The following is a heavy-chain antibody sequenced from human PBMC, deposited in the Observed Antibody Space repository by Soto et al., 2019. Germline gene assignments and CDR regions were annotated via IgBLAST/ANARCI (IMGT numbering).Heavy chain of an antibody. CDR1: GFSLSASGVA. CDR3: ANRHRSEDCYTWGGHFES. D-gene: IGHD2-21*01. Sequence: QITLKESGPALVRPTQTLTLTCNFSGFSLSASGVAVGWIRQPPGKALEWLALIYWDDEKRYSPSLNSRLTITMDTYKNQVVLTMTTMDPVDTATYYCANRHRSEDCYTWGGHFESWGQGTLVTVSS. CDR2: IYWDDEK. V-gene: IGHV2-5*02. J-gene: IGHJ4*02.